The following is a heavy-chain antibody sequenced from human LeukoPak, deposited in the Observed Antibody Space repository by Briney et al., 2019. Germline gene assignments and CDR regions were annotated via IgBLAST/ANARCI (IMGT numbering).Heavy chain of an antibody. CDR2: IYYSGDT. V-gene: IGHV4-39*01. D-gene: IGHD2-2*01. Sequence: PSETLSLTCIISGGSISSNSYYWGWIRQPPGKGLEWIGGIYYSGDTHYNPSLKSRVTISADTSKNQFSLKLNSVTAADTAVYYCAKNFGRPVHSTLYGMDVWGQGTTVTVSS. CDR1: GGSISSNSYY. CDR3: AKNFGRPVHSTLYGMDV. J-gene: IGHJ6*02.